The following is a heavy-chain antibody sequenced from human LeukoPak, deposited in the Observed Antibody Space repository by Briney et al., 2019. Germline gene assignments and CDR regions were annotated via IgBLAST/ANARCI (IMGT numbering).Heavy chain of an antibody. CDR3: AKRTRGGDSDY. Sequence: GGSLRLSCAASGFTVSSNYMSWVRQAPGKGLEWVSIIYSGGSTFYADSVKGRFTISRDNSKDTLYLQMNSLRAEDTAMYYCAKRTRGGDSDYWGQGILVTVSS. J-gene: IGHJ4*02. CDR1: GFTVSSNY. V-gene: IGHV3-53*01. D-gene: IGHD4-17*01. CDR2: IYSGGST.